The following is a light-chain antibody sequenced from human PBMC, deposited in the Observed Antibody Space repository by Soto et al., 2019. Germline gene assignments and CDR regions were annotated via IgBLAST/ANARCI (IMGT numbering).Light chain of an antibody. CDR3: QSYDSSLSAWV. V-gene: IGLV1-40*01. Sequence: QSVLTQPPSVCRAPGQRVTISCTGSSSNIGAGYVVHWYQQLPGTAPKVLIHGNSNRPSGVPDRFSGSKSGTSASLAINGLQAEDEADYYCQSYDSSLSAWVFGGGTKLTVL. CDR2: GNS. CDR1: SSNIGAGYV. J-gene: IGLJ3*02.